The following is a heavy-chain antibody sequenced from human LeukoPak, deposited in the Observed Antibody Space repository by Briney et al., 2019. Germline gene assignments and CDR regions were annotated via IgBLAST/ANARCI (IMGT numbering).Heavy chain of an antibody. CDR3: ARGRGYNSFDY. CDR1: GGSFSGYY. V-gene: IGHV4-34*01. Sequence: SETLSLTCAVYGGSFSGYYWSWIRQPPGKGPEWIGEINHSGSTNYNPSLKSRVTTSVDTSKNQFSLKLSSVTAADTAVYYCARGRGYNSFDYWGQGTLVTVSS. D-gene: IGHD5-24*01. CDR2: INHSGST. J-gene: IGHJ4*02.